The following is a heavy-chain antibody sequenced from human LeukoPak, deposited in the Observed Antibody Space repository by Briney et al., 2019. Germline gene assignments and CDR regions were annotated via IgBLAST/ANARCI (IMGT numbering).Heavy chain of an antibody. D-gene: IGHD6-13*01. CDR1: GFTFSSYA. Sequence: GGSLRLSCAASGFTFSSYAMHWVRQAPGKGLEWVAVISYDGSNKYYADSVKGRFTISRDNSKNTLYLQMNSLRAEDTAVYYCAKFQARELDFDYWGQGTLVTVSS. CDR3: AKFQARELDFDY. J-gene: IGHJ4*02. CDR2: ISYDGSNK. V-gene: IGHV3-30-3*02.